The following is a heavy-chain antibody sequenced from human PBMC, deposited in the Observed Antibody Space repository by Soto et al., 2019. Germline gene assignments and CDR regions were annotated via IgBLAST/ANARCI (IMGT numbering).Heavy chain of an antibody. Sequence: QIRLVQSGAEVEKPGSSVRVSCKASGDTFGRFTINWVRQAPGQGLEWMGGIKPISDTTTYAQRFQRRVTFTADASTSTVYMELSSLRSEDTAMYYCARDPSTVNKLIGVWFDPWGQGTLVTVSS. D-gene: IGHD4-4*01. CDR2: IKPISDTT. V-gene: IGHV1-69*01. J-gene: IGHJ5*02. CDR3: ARDPSTVNKLIGVWFDP. CDR1: GDTFGRFT.